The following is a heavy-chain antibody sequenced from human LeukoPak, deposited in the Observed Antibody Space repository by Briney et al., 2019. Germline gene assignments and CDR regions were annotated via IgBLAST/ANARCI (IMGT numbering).Heavy chain of an antibody. CDR3: ARGAPQYSSSLDY. D-gene: IGHD6-13*01. J-gene: IGHJ4*02. Sequence: SETLSLTCAVYGGSFSGYYWSWIRQSPGKGLEWIGEINHSGSTNYNPSLKSRVTISVDTSKNQFSLKLSSVTAADTAVYYCARGAPQYSSSLDYWGQGTPVTVSS. CDR2: INHSGST. V-gene: IGHV4-34*01. CDR1: GGSFSGYY.